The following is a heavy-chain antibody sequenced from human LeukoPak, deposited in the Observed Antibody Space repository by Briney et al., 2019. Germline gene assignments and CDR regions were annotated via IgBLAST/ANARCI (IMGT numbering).Heavy chain of an antibody. CDR1: GGSFSGYY. CDR3: TRGGEDIVVVPAARYYYYYMDV. D-gene: IGHD2-2*01. V-gene: IGHV4-34*01. Sequence: SETLSLTCAVYGGSFSGYYWSWIRQPPGKGLEWIGEINHSGSTNYNPSLKSRVTISVDTSKNQFSLKLSSVTAADTAVYYCTRGGEDIVVVPAARYYYYYMDVWGKGTTVTVSS. J-gene: IGHJ6*03. CDR2: INHSGST.